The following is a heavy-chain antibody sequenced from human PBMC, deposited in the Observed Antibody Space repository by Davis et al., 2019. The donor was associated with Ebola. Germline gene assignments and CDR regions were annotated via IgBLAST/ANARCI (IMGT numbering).Heavy chain of an antibody. CDR1: GFNFDDYA. CDR3: AKGNSGGWSFFDH. CDR2: IEWNSGGI. V-gene: IGHV3-9*01. Sequence: GGSLRLSCSASGFNFDDYAMHWVRQAPGKGLEWVSSIEWNSGGIGYAESVKGRFIISRDNVKNSLYLQMHSLRLEDTALYYCAKGNSGGWSFFDHWGQGALVTVSS. J-gene: IGHJ4*02. D-gene: IGHD2-15*01.